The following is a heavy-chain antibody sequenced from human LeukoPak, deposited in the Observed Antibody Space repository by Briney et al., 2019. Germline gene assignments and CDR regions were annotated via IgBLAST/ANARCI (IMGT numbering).Heavy chain of an antibody. CDR2: INTNTGIP. J-gene: IGHJ5*02. CDR1: GYTFTTYG. D-gene: IGHD3-10*01. CDR3: ARDSVTMVRGRNWFDP. V-gene: IGHV7-4-1*02. Sequence: ASVKVPCKASGYTFTTYGINWVRQAPGQGLEWMGWINTNTGIPTYVQGFTGRFVFSLDTSVSTAYLQISSLKAEDTAVYYCARDSVTMVRGRNWFDPWGQGTLVTVSS.